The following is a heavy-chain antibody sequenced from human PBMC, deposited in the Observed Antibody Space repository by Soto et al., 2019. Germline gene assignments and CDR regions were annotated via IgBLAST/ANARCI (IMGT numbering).Heavy chain of an antibody. CDR2: INSNGGST. V-gene: IGHV3-23*01. D-gene: IGHD2-2*01. Sequence: GGSLRLSCVASGITFNRYVMSWVLQAPGKGLEWVSTINSNGGSTFYADSVKGRFTISRDNSKNSLYLQMNRLRAEDTAIYYCARVPDLDSCSRTSCLYYFDYWGQGALVTVSS. CDR3: ARVPDLDSCSRTSCLYYFDY. CDR1: GITFNRYV. J-gene: IGHJ4*02.